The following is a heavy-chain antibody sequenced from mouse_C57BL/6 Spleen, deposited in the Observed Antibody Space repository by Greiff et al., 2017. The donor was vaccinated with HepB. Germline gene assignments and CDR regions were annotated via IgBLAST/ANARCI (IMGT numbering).Heavy chain of an antibody. Sequence: VKLQESGPELVKPGASVKISCKASGYAFSSSWMNWVKQRPGKGLEWIGRIYPGDGDTNYNGKFKGKATLTADKSSSTAYMQLSSLTSEDSAVYFCAREETAQSIFDYWGQGTTLTVSS. V-gene: IGHV1-82*01. J-gene: IGHJ2*01. CDR2: IYPGDGDT. CDR3: AREETAQSIFDY. CDR1: GYAFSSSW. D-gene: IGHD3-2*02.